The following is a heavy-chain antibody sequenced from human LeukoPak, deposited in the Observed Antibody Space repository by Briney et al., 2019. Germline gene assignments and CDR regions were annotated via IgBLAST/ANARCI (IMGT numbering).Heavy chain of an antibody. Sequence: GGSLRLSCAASGFTFSSYWIHWVRQAPGKGLVWGSRINSDGSSTSYADSVKGRFTISRDNAKNTLYLQMNSLRAEDTAVYYCASMGTGSYYSGLDYWGQGTLVTVSS. CDR2: INSDGSST. D-gene: IGHD1-26*01. V-gene: IGHV3-74*01. CDR1: GFTFSSYW. CDR3: ASMGTGSYYSGLDY. J-gene: IGHJ4*02.